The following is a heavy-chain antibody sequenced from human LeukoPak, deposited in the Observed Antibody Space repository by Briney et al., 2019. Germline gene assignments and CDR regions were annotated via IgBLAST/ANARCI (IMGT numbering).Heavy chain of an antibody. CDR3: AIDEPNYAPYDFDY. Sequence: GGSLRLSCAASRVTFSNAWMNWVRQAPGKGLEWVGRIKSKVDGETTDYAAPVKGRFTISRDDSNSMVYLQMNSLKIEDTAVYYCAIDEPNYAPYDFDYWGQGTLVAVSS. D-gene: IGHD4/OR15-4a*01. CDR2: IKSKVDGETT. CDR1: RVTFSNAW. V-gene: IGHV3-15*01. J-gene: IGHJ4*02.